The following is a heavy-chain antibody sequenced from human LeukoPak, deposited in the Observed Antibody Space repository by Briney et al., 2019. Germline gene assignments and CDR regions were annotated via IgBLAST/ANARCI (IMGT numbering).Heavy chain of an antibody. CDR2: IYYSGST. J-gene: IGHJ4*02. Sequence: SETLSLTFTVSGGSISSGDYYWSWIRQPPGKGLEWIGYIYYSGSTNYNPSLKSRVTISVDTSKNQFSLKLSSVTAADTAVYYCARYENVLLPFDYWGQGTLVTVSS. CDR3: ARYENVLLPFDY. V-gene: IGHV4-61*08. CDR1: GGSISSGDYY. D-gene: IGHD3-10*01.